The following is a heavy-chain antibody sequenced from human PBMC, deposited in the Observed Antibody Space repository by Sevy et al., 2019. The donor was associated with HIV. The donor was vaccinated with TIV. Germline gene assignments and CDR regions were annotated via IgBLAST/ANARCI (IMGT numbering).Heavy chain of an antibody. J-gene: IGHJ4*02. CDR3: VKEGGGEGGDH. CDR1: GFSYSSYG. V-gene: IGHV3-30*02. CDR2: LQYDGSNK. D-gene: IGHD2-21*01. Sequence: GGSLRLSCAASGFSYSSYGIHWVRQAPDKGLEWVAYLQYDGSNKDYADSVKGRFTISRDNSKNTLDLQMNSLRVEDTAVYYCVKEGGGEGGDHWGQGTLVTVSS.